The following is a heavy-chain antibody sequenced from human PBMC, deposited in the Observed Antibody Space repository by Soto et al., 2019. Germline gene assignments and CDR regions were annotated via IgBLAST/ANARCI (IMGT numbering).Heavy chain of an antibody. CDR3: ARLDGRLRLGELSLYRIYYYGMDV. Sequence: PSETLSLTCTVSGGSISSYYWSWIRQPPGKGLEWIGYIYYSGSTNYNPSLKSRVTISVDTSKNQFSLKLSSVTAADTAVYYCARLDGRLRLGELSLYRIYYYGMDVWGQGTTVTVSS. J-gene: IGHJ6*02. CDR1: GGSISSYY. D-gene: IGHD3-16*02. V-gene: IGHV4-59*01. CDR2: IYYSGST.